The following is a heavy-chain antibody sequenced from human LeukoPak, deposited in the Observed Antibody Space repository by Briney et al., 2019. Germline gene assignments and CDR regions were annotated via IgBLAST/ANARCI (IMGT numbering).Heavy chain of an antibody. CDR3: ARGSRPKGGPEGY. Sequence: ASVKVSCKASGGTFSSYAISWVRQAPGQGLEWMGGIIPIFGTANYAQKFQGRVTITADESTSTAYMELRSLRSDDTAVYYCARGSRPKGGPEGYWGQGTLVTVSS. J-gene: IGHJ4*02. CDR2: IIPIFGTA. V-gene: IGHV1-69*13. D-gene: IGHD3-16*01. CDR1: GGTFSSYA.